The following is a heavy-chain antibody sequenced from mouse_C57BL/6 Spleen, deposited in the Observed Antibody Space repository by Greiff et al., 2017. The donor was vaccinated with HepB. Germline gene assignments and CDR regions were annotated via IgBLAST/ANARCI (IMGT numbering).Heavy chain of an antibody. V-gene: IGHV1-80*01. D-gene: IGHD4-1*01. CDR3: ARWVLGLSDWYFDV. J-gene: IGHJ1*03. CDR2: IYPGDGDT. Sequence: VQLQQSGAELVKPGASVKISCKASGYAFSSYWMNWVKQRPGKGLEWIGQIYPGDGDTNYNGKFKGKATLTADKSSSTAYMQLSSLTSEDSAVYFCARWVLGLSDWYFDVWGTGTTVTVSS. CDR1: GYAFSSYW.